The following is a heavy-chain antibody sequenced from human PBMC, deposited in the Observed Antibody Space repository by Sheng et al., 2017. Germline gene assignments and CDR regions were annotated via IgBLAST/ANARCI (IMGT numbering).Heavy chain of an antibody. CDR3: ARERGGAAAAFDY. CDR1: GFTFSSYA. D-gene: IGHD6-13*01. CDR2: ISYDGSNK. V-gene: IGHV3-30*04. J-gene: IGHJ4*02. Sequence: QVQLVESGGGVVQPGRSLRLSCAASGFTFSSYAMHWVRQAPGKGLEWVAVISYDGSNKYYADSVKGRFTISRDNSKNTLYLQMNSLRAEDTAVYYCARERGGAAAAFDYWGQGTLVTVSS.